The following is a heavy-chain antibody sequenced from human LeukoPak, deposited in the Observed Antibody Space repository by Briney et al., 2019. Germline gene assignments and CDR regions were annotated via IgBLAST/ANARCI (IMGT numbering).Heavy chain of an antibody. J-gene: IGHJ4*02. CDR1: RYTFAGYY. CDR3: ARDVGNSGHEVFDY. D-gene: IGHD5-12*01. Sequence: SVKVSCKPSRYTFAGYYLHWVRQAPGPGLEWMGWINPNSGDTNYAQKFQGRVTMTRDTSISTAYMELSRLSSDDTAVYYCARDVGNSGHEVFDYWGEGTLVTVSS. CDR2: INPNSGDT. V-gene: IGHV1-2*02.